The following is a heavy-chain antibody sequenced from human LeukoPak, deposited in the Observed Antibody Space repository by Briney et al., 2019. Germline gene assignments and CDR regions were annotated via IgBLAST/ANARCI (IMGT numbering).Heavy chain of an antibody. V-gene: IGHV4-39*01. CDR2: IHYSGST. J-gene: IGHJ4*02. CDR3: ARAEEYYYDNSGYYYDY. Sequence: SETLSPTCTVSGGSISSSTYYWGWIRQPPGKGLEWIGSIHYSGSTHYNPSLKSRVTTSVDTSKNQFSLKLNSVTAADTAVYYCARAEEYYYDNSGYYYDYWGQGTLVTVSS. CDR1: GGSISSSTYY. D-gene: IGHD3-22*01.